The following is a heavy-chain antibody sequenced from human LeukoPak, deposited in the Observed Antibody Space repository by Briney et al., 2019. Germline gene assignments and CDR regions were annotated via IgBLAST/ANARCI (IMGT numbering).Heavy chain of an antibody. CDR2: INSDGIRT. Sequence: QSGGSLRLSCAASGFTFSNYWMHWVRQAPGKGLVWVSRINSDGIRTNYADSVKGRFTISRDNAENTLYLQMNSLRAEDTAVYYCARRSEGVPAASDYWGQGTLVTVSS. V-gene: IGHV3-74*01. CDR1: GFTFSNYW. D-gene: IGHD2-2*01. CDR3: ARRSEGVPAASDY. J-gene: IGHJ4*02.